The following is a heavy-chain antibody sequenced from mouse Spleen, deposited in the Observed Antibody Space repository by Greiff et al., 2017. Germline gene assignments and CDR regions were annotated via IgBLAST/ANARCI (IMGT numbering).Heavy chain of an antibody. CDR2: IWTGGGT. Sequence: VQRVESGPGLVAPSQSLSITCTVSGFSLTSYAISWVRQPPGKGLEWLGVIWTGGGTNYNSALKSRLSISKDNSKSQVFLKMNSLQTDDTARYYCARKRSYYYGSSEDYYAMDYWGQGTSVTVSS. D-gene: IGHD1-1*01. V-gene: IGHV2-9-1*01. CDR1: GFSLTSYA. J-gene: IGHJ4*01. CDR3: ARKRSYYYGSSEDYYAMDY.